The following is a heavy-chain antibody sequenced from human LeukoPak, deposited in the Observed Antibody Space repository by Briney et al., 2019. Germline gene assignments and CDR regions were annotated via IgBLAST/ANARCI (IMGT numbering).Heavy chain of an antibody. CDR1: GYTFTGYY. D-gene: IGHD3-10*01. V-gene: IGHV1-24*01. CDR3: ATVSGINYYGSRSYYKRGYYYYYMDV. CDR2: FDPEDGET. J-gene: IGHJ6*03. Sequence: ASVKVSCKASGYTFTGYYMHWVRQAPGQGLEWMGGFDPEDGETIYAQKFQGRVTMTEDTSTDTAYMELSSLRSEDTAVYYCATVSGINYYGSRSYYKRGYYYYYMDVWGKGTTVTISS.